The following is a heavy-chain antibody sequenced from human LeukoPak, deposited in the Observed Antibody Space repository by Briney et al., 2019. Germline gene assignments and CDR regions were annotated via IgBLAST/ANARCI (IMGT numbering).Heavy chain of an antibody. CDR2: IYPSDSDT. V-gene: IGHV5-51*01. D-gene: IGHD2-15*01. CDR3: ARQEVSGVVVAAHFDY. J-gene: IGHJ4*02. Sequence: GESLKISCKGSGYSFTSYWIGWVRQMPGKGLEWMGIIYPSDSDTRYSPSFQGQVTISADKSISTAYLQWSSLKASDTAMYYCARQEVSGVVVAAHFDYWGQGTLVTVSS. CDR1: GYSFTSYW.